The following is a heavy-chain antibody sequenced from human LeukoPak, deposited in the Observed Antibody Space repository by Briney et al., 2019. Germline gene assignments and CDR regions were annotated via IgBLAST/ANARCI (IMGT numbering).Heavy chain of an antibody. V-gene: IGHV1-2*02. D-gene: IGHD3-10*01. Sequence: ASVKVSCKASGYTFTSYYMHWVRQAPGQGLEWMGWINPNSGGTNYAQKFQGRVTMTRDTSISTAYMELSRLRSDDTAVYYCARGGSGSYYHWFDPWGQGTLVTVSS. J-gene: IGHJ5*02. CDR2: INPNSGGT. CDR1: GYTFTSYY. CDR3: ARGGSGSYYHWFDP.